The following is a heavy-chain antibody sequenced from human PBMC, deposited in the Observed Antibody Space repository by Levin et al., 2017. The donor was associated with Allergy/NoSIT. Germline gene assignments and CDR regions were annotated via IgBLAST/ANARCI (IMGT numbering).Heavy chain of an antibody. Sequence: GGSLRLSCAASGFTFSSYAMSWVRQAPGKGLEWVSAISGSGGSTYYADSVKGRFTISRDNSKNTLYLQMNSLRAEDTAVYYCAKVPPYVTAIHGYFDYWGQGTLVTVSS. CDR2: ISGSGGST. D-gene: IGHD2-21*02. CDR1: GFTFSSYA. V-gene: IGHV3-23*01. CDR3: AKVPPYVTAIHGYFDY. J-gene: IGHJ4*02.